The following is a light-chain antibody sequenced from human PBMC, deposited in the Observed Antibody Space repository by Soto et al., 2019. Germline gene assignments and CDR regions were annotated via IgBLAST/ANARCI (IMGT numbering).Light chain of an antibody. Sequence: QVSLTQPSSLAGAPGQSVALPSPGNKKYVGGYNSVSWYQQHPGKAPKLLIYDVSNRPSGVSNRFSGSKSGNTASLTISGLQAEDEADYYCSSYATGGSYVFGTGTKVTVL. CDR2: DVS. CDR1: KKYVGGYNS. V-gene: IGLV2-14*01. CDR3: SSYATGGSYV. J-gene: IGLJ1*01.